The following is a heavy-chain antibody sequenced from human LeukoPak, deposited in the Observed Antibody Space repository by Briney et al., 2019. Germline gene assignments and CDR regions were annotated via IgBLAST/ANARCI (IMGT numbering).Heavy chain of an antibody. CDR3: ARGYGGNMVY. J-gene: IGHJ4*02. CDR1: GGSISSGGYY. CDR2: IYYSGST. Sequence: SETLSLTCTVSGGSISSGGYYWSWIRQHPGKGLEWIGYIYYSGSTNYNPSLKSRVTISVDTSKNQFSLELSSVTAADTAVYYCARGYGGNMVYWGQGTLVTVSS. V-gene: IGHV4-61*08. D-gene: IGHD4-23*01.